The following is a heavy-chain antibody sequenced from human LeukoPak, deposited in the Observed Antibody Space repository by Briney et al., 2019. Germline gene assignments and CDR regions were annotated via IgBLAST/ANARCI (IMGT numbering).Heavy chain of an antibody. CDR2: IHYSETT. J-gene: IGHJ4*02. CDR3: ARFHYYGSGSFDY. Sequence: RPSETLSLTCTVSGGSISSSNYYWGWIRQPPGKGLEWIASIHYSETTYYNPSLKSRVTISVDTSKNQFSLKLSSVTAADTAVYYCARFHYYGSGSFDYWGQGTLVTVSS. V-gene: IGHV4-39*07. D-gene: IGHD3-10*01. CDR1: GGSISSSNYY.